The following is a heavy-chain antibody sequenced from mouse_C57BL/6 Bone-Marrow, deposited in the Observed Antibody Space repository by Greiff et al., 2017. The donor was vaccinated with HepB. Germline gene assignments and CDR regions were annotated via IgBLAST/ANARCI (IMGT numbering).Heavy chain of an antibody. CDR1: GFNIKDDY. CDR2: IDPENGDT. Sequence: EVKLMESGAELVRPGASVKLSCTASGFNIKDDYMHWVKQRPEQGLEWIGWIDPENGDTEYASKFQGKATITADTSSNTAYLQLSSLTSEDTAVYYCTTGGDYDGHYYAMDYWGQGTSVTVSS. J-gene: IGHJ4*01. V-gene: IGHV14-4*01. CDR3: TTGGDYDGHYYAMDY. D-gene: IGHD2-4*01.